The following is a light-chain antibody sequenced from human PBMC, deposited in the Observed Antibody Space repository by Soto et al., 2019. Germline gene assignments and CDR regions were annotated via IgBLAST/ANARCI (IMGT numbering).Light chain of an antibody. V-gene: IGKV1-39*01. CDR3: QQRSNWPRT. J-gene: IGKJ1*01. CDR2: GAS. CDR1: QNINSQ. Sequence: DIQMTQSPSSLSASVGDRVTITCRASQNINSQLNWYQQKPGRAPQVLIYGASTLQSGVPSRFSGSGSGTDFTLTISSLEPEDFAVYYCQQRSNWPRTFGQGTKVDI.